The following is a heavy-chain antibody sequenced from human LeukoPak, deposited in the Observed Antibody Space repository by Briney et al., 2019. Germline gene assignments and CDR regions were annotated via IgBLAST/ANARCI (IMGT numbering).Heavy chain of an antibody. CDR2: ISSSSSTI. V-gene: IGHV3-48*01. Sequence: GGSLRLSCAASGFTFSSYGMNWVRQAPGKGLEWLSHISSSSSTIYYADSVKGRFTISRDNAKNSLYLQMNSLRAEDTAVYYCAELGITMIGGVWGKGTTVTISS. D-gene: IGHD3-10*02. J-gene: IGHJ6*04. CDR1: GFTFSSYG. CDR3: AELGITMIGGV.